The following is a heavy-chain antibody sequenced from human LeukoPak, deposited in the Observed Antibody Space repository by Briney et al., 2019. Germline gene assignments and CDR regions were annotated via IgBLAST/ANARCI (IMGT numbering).Heavy chain of an antibody. CDR1: GFTFSNAW. Sequence: GGSLRLSCAASGFTFSNAWMSWVRQAPGKGLEWVGRIKSKTDGGTTDYAAPVKGRFTISRDDSKNTLYLQMNSLKTEDTAVYYCAKDQLNRMGDWFDPWGQGTLVTVSS. CDR3: AKDQLNRMGDWFDP. CDR2: IKSKTDGGTT. J-gene: IGHJ5*02. V-gene: IGHV3-15*01. D-gene: IGHD1-26*01.